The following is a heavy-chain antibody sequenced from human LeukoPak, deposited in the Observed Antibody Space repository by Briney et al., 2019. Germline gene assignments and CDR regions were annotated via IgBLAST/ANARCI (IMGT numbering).Heavy chain of an antibody. J-gene: IGHJ6*03. CDR1: GGSISSSSYY. Sequence: PSETLSLTCTVSGGSISSSSYYWGWIRQPPGKGLEWIGSIYYSGSTYYNPSLKSRVTISVDTSKNQFSLKLSSVTAADTAVYYCARVYYDFWSGHRTNYYMDVWGKGTTVTVSS. CDR2: IYYSGST. V-gene: IGHV4-39*07. CDR3: ARVYYDFWSGHRTNYYMDV. D-gene: IGHD3-3*01.